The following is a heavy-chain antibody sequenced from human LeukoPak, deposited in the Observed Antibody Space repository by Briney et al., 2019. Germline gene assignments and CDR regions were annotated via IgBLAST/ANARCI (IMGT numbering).Heavy chain of an antibody. V-gene: IGHV3-74*01. Sequence: PGGSLRLSCAASGFTFSRYWMHWVRQAPGKGLVWVSRIKTDGTYTSYADSVKGRFTISRDNAKSTLYLQMNALRGKDTAVYYCASEEGGLDVWGQGTTVTVSS. CDR1: GFTFSRYW. J-gene: IGHJ6*02. CDR2: IKTDGTYT. CDR3: ASEEGGLDV.